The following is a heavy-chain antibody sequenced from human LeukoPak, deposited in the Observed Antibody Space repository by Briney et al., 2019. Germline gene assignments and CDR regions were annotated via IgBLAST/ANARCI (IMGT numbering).Heavy chain of an antibody. J-gene: IGHJ6*03. CDR2: IIPIFGTA. V-gene: IGHV1-69*05. Sequence: SVKVSCKASGGTFSSHAISWVRQAPGQGLEWMGGIIPIFGTANYAQKFQGRVTITTDESTSTAYMELSSPRSEDTAVYYCARAKDSSGSYGYYYYMDVWGKGTTVTVSS. CDR3: ARAKDSSGSYGYYYYMDV. D-gene: IGHD3-22*01. CDR1: GGTFSSHA.